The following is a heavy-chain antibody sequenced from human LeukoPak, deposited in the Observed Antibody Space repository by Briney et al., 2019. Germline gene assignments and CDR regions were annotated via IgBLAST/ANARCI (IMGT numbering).Heavy chain of an antibody. CDR1: GFTFSSYA. Sequence: PGGSLGLSCAASGFTFSSYAMHWVRQAPGKGLEWVAVISYDGSNKYYADSVKGRFTISRDNSKNTLYLQMNSLRAEDTAVYYCAREVRYSSGWYSYYFDYWGQGTLVTVSS. J-gene: IGHJ4*02. CDR3: AREVRYSSGWYSYYFDY. CDR2: ISYDGSNK. V-gene: IGHV3-30*04. D-gene: IGHD6-19*01.